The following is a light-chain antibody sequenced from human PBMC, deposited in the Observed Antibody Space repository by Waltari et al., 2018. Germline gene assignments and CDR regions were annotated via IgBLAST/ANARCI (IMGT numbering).Light chain of an antibody. CDR3: LQAYSFPRT. V-gene: IGKV1-12*01. CDR2: TAS. Sequence: DIQMTQSPSFVSASVGDRVTITCRASQGISSRLAWYQQKPGKAPKLLIYTASTLQSGVPSRFSGSGSGTEFTLIITTLQPEDFATYCCLQAYSFPRTFGQGTKLVIK. J-gene: IGKJ2*01. CDR1: QGISSR.